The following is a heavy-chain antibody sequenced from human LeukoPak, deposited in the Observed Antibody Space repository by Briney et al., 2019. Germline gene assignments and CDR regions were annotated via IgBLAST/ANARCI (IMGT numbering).Heavy chain of an antibody. V-gene: IGHV3-74*01. J-gene: IGHJ4*02. D-gene: IGHD2-21*02. CDR1: GFTFSSYW. CDR2: INSDGSSA. CDR3: ARPVCGGDCYPYDY. Sequence: GGSLRLSCAASGFTFSSYWMHWVRQAPGKGLVWVSRINSDGSSARYADSVKGRFTISRDNAKNTLYLQMDSLRAEDTAVYYCARPVCGGDCYPYDYWGQGTLVTVSS.